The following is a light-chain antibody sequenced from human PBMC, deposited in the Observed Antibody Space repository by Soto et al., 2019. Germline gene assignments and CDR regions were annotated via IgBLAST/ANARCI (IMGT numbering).Light chain of an antibody. CDR3: QQNYIPPRS. CDR1: RAITKH. V-gene: IGKV1-39*01. J-gene: IGKJ4*01. CDR2: AAS. Sequence: DVQLTQSPSPLSASVGDRVSISCRASRAITKHLNWYQEKPGKAPILLFYAASSFETGVPSRFSGSGSVTHFTLTIDSLQPEDVATYFCQQNYIPPRSFGGGTKVEI.